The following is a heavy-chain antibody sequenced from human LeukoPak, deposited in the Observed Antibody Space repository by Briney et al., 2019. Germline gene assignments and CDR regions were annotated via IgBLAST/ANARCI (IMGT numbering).Heavy chain of an antibody. D-gene: IGHD3-22*01. J-gene: IGHJ3*02. CDR2: IIPILGIA. CDR3: ARRGPYYDSSGPDAFDT. Sequence: SVKVSCKASGGTFSSYAISWVRQAPGQGLEWMGRIIPILGIANYAQKFQGRVTITADKSTSTAYMELSSLRSEGTAVYYCARRGPYYDSSGPDAFDTWGQGTMVTVSS. V-gene: IGHV1-69*04. CDR1: GGTFSSYA.